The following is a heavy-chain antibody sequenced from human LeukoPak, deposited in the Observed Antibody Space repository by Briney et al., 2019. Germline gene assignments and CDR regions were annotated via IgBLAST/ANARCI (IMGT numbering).Heavy chain of an antibody. J-gene: IGHJ4*02. CDR2: ISSSSSYI. V-gene: IGHV3-21*01. D-gene: IGHD3-16*01. Sequence: GGSLRLSCAASGFIFSSYSMNWVRQAPGKGLEWVSFISSSSSYIYYADSVKGRFTISRDNAKTSLYLQMNSLRAEDTAVYYCARGAFGVQWGQGTLVTVSS. CDR3: ARGAFGVQ. CDR1: GFIFSSYS.